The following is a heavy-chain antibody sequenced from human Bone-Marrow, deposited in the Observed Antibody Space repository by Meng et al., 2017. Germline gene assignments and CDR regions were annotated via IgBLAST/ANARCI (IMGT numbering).Heavy chain of an antibody. D-gene: IGHD2-8*01. CDR1: GYTFASIY. J-gene: IGHJ4*02. CDR3: ATGDTNGRSDY. V-gene: IGHV1-46*01. Sequence: ASVKVSCKASGYTFASIYFSWLRQAPGQGLEWMGKINPTGGSTNYAQNFQGRVTMTRDTATSTVYMELNSLRSEDTAVYYCATGDTNGRSDYWGQGTLVTVSS. CDR2: INPTGGST.